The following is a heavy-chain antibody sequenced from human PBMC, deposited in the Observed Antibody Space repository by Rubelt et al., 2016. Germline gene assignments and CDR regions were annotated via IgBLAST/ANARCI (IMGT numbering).Heavy chain of an antibody. D-gene: IGHD2-2*01. CDR2: IYYSGST. V-gene: IGHV4-59*01. Sequence: LEWIGYIYYSGSTNYNPSLKSRVTISVDTSKNQFSLKLSSVTAADTAVYYCARTRITQGPAVTYYYGMDVWGQGTTVTVSS. J-gene: IGHJ6*02. CDR3: ARTRITQGPAVTYYYGMDV.